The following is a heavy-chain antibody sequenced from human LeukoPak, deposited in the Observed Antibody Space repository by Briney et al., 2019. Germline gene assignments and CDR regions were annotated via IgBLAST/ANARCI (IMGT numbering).Heavy chain of an antibody. V-gene: IGHV1-46*01. CDR2: IYPSGIST. D-gene: IGHD1-14*01. CDR3: AREGVTGSFDY. CDR1: GYTFTGYY. Sequence: ASVKVSCKASGYTFTGYYMHWVRQAPGQGLEWVGVIYPSGISTNYAQKFQGRVTMTGDMSTNTVYMDLNSLRSEDTAVYYCAREGVTGSFDYWGQGTLVTVSS. J-gene: IGHJ4*02.